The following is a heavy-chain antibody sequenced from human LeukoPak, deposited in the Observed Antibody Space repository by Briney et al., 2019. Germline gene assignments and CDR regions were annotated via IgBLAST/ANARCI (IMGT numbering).Heavy chain of an antibody. J-gene: IGHJ4*02. Sequence: GGSLRLSCAASGFTFSSYAMHWVRQAPGKGLEWVAVISYDGSNKYYADSVKGRFTISRDNSKNTLYLHMNSLRAEDTAVYYCARDHPPGIAVAGAFDYWGQGTLVTVSS. D-gene: IGHD6-19*01. CDR1: GFTFSSYA. V-gene: IGHV3-30-3*01. CDR2: ISYDGSNK. CDR3: ARDHPPGIAVAGAFDY.